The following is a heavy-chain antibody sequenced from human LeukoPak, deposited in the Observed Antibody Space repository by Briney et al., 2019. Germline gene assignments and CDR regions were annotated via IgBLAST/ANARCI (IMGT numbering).Heavy chain of an antibody. V-gene: IGHV3-23*01. CDR1: GFTFSNYA. CDR3: AKGRRDGHNFDFDY. Sequence: GGSLRLSCAASGFTFSNYAMNWVRQAPGKGLEWVSTISGGGGTTYYADSVKGRFTISRDSSKNTLYLQMNSLRAEDTAAYYCAKGRRDGHNFDFDYWGQGALVTVSS. J-gene: IGHJ4*02. D-gene: IGHD5-24*01. CDR2: ISGGGGTT.